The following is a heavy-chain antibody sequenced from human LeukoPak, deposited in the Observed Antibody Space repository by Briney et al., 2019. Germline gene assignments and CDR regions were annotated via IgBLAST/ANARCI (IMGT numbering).Heavy chain of an antibody. D-gene: IGHD2-21*02. CDR3: TRMTAGHDY. Sequence: AKTLSLTFAVLDISFDDYYWSWVRQTPGKGLEWIGEINHSGYTNDSPSLKSRVTLSIDTSRKQFSLNLRSVTVADTGIYYCTRMTAGHDYWGQGTLVTVSS. CDR1: DISFDDYY. V-gene: IGHV4-34*01. J-gene: IGHJ4*02. CDR2: INHSGYT.